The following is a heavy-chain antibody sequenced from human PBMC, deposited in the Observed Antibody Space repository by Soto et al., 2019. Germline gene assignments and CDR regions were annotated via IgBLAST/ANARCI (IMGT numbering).Heavy chain of an antibody. J-gene: IGHJ5*02. D-gene: IGHD3-3*01. V-gene: IGHV3-21*01. CDR2: ISSSSSYI. CDR1: GFTFSSYS. Sequence: GSLRLSCAASGFTFSSYSMNWVRQAPGKGLEWVSSISSSSSYIYYADSVKGRFTISRDNAKNSLYLQMNSLRAEDTAVYYCARGGYYARNWFDPWGQGTLVTVSS. CDR3: ARGGYYARNWFDP.